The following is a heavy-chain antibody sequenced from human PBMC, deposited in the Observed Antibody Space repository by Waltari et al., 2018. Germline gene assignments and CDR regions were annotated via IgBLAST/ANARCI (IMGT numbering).Heavy chain of an antibody. CDR2: IRGSGGST. V-gene: IGHV3-23*01. Sequence: EVQLLESGGGLVQPGGSLRLSCAASGFTFSSYAMSWVRQAPGKGLEWVSAIRGSGGSTYYADSVQGRLTISRDNSKNTLYLQMNSLRAEDTAVYYCAGGGSMIVVGDWYFDLWGRGTLVTVSS. CDR1: GFTFSSYA. D-gene: IGHD3-22*01. J-gene: IGHJ2*01. CDR3: AGGGSMIVVGDWYFDL.